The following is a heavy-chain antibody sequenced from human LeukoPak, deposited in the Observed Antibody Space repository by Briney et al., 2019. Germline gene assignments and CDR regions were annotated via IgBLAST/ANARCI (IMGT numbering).Heavy chain of an antibody. V-gene: IGHV3-48*03. Sequence: GGSLRLSCAASGFTFSSYEMNWVRQAPGKGLEWVSYISSSGSTIYYADSMKGRFTTSRDNAKNSLYLQMNSLRAEDTAVYYCARATGGSYFIVDYWGQGTLVTVSS. D-gene: IGHD1-26*01. CDR3: ARATGGSYFIVDY. CDR2: ISSSGSTI. CDR1: GFTFSSYE. J-gene: IGHJ4*02.